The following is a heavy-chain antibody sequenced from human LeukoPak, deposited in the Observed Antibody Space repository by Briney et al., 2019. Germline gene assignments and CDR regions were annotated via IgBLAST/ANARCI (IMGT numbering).Heavy chain of an antibody. V-gene: IGHV3-21*01. CDR2: ISSSSSYI. Sequence: GGSLRLSCAASGFTFSSYSMNWVRQDPGKGLEWVSSISSSSSYIYYADSVRGRFTISRDNAKNSLYLQMNSLRAEDTAVYYCARDRLPVLSRDIETDYWGQGTLVTVSS. CDR1: GFTFSSYS. J-gene: IGHJ4*02. CDR3: ARDRLPVLSRDIETDY.